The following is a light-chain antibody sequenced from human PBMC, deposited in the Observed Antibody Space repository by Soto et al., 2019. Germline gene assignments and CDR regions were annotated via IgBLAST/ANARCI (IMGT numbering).Light chain of an antibody. Sequence: DITMTQSPSSLSASVGDRVTITCRASQTISSYLNWYQQKPGKSPKFLIYAASSLLSGVPSRFSGSGSGTDFTLTISSLQTEDLATYYCQQSYTTPYTFGQGTKLEIK. V-gene: IGKV1-39*01. CDR2: AAS. CDR3: QQSYTTPYT. J-gene: IGKJ2*01. CDR1: QTISSY.